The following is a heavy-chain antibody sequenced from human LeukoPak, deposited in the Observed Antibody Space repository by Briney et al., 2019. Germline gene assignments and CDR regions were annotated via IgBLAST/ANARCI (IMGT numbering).Heavy chain of an antibody. J-gene: IGHJ4*02. V-gene: IGHV4-59*01. Sequence: QASETLSLTCTVSGGSISSYYWSWIRQPPGKGLEWIGYIYYSGSTNYNPSLKSRVTISVDTSKNQFSLKLSSVTAADTAVYYCARVSGIARSNYFDYWGQGTLVTVSS. CDR2: IYYSGST. CDR1: GGSISSYY. D-gene: IGHD6-13*01. CDR3: ARVSGIARSNYFDY.